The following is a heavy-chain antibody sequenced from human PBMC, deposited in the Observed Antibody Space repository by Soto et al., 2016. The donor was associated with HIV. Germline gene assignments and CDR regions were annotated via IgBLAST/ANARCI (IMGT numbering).Heavy chain of an antibody. V-gene: IGHV3-21*01. CDR3: ARDRVAARPGDY. Sequence: EVQLVESGGGLVKPGGSLRLSCAASGFTFSSYSMNWVRKAPGKGLEWVSSISSSSSYIYYADSVKGRFTISRDNAKNSLYLQMNSLRAEDTAVYYCARDRVAARPGDYWGQGTLVTVSS. CDR2: ISSSSSYI. D-gene: IGHD6-6*01. CDR1: GFTFSSYS. J-gene: IGHJ4*02.